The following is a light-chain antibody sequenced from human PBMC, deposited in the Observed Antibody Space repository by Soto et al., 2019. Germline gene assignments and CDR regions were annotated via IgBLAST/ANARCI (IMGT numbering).Light chain of an antibody. CDR1: RSDVGAYNY. J-gene: IGLJ1*01. V-gene: IGLV2-23*01. CDR3: CSYAGSSIPYV. Sequence: QSALTQPASVSGSPGQSIAISCTGTRSDVGAYNYVSWYQQHPGKAPKLMIYEGSKRPSGVSNRFSGSKSGNTASLTISGLQAEDEADYYCCSYAGSSIPYVFGTGTKVTVL. CDR2: EGS.